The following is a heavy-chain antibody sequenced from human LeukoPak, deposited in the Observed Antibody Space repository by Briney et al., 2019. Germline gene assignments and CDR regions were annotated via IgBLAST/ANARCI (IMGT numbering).Heavy chain of an antibody. J-gene: IGHJ4*02. V-gene: IGHV4-34*01. D-gene: IGHD3-3*01. CDR1: GGSFSGYY. CDR3: ARGRPSNDFWSGYYGAGTYFDY. CDR2: INHSGGT. Sequence: PSETLSLTCAVYGGSFSGYYWSWIRQPPGKGLEWIGEINHSGGTNYNPSLKSRVTISVDTSKNQFSLKLSSVTAADTAVYYCARGRPSNDFWSGYYGAGTYFDYWGQGTLVTVSS.